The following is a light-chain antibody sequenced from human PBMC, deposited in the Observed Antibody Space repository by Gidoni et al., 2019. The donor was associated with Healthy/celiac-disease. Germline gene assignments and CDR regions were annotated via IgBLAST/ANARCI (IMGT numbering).Light chain of an antibody. CDR1: QSVSSSY. Sequence: IVLTQSPGTLSLSPGERATLSCRASQSVSSSYLAWYQQKPGQAPRLLIYGASSRATGIPDRFSGSGSGTDFTLTISRLEPEDFAVYYCQQYGSSSFTFGPGTKVDSK. CDR3: QQYGSSSFT. CDR2: GAS. J-gene: IGKJ3*01. V-gene: IGKV3-20*01.